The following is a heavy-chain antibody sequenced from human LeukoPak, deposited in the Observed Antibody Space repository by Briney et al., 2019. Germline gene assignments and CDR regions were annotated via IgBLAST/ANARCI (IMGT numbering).Heavy chain of an antibody. V-gene: IGHV4-4*07. D-gene: IGHD4-17*01. J-gene: IGHJ6*03. Sequence: SETLSLTCAVSGGSISSYYWSWIRQPPGKGLEWIGRIYTSGSTNYNPSLKSRVTMSVDTSKNQFSLKLSSVTAADTAVYYCARGPTALNYYMDVWGKGTTVTVSS. CDR1: GGSISSYY. CDR2: IYTSGST. CDR3: ARGPTALNYYMDV.